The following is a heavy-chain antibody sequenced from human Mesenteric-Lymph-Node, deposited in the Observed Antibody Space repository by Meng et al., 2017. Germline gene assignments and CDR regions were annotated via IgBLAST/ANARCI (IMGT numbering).Heavy chain of an antibody. CDR1: GYTFTDYH. V-gene: IGHV1-3*04. J-gene: IGHJ3*02. CDR2: INTSNGYT. Sequence: ASVKVSCKASGYTFTDYHIHWVRQAPGQSLEWMGWINTSNGYTTHSQRFKDRVTISRDTSASTAYMEMRSLTAEDTAVYYCARRKVVSGYFDSLDIWGQGTMVTVAS. D-gene: IGHD2-21*01. CDR3: ARRKVVSGYFDSLDI.